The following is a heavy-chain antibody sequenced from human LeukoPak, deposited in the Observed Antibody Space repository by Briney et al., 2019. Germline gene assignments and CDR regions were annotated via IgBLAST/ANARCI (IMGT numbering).Heavy chain of an antibody. Sequence: GGSLRLSCAASGFTFSSYAMSWVRQAPGKGLEWVSAISGSGGSTYYADSVKGRFTISRDNPKNTLYLQMNSLRAEDTAVYYCAKVRYCDIFGYFDYWGQGTLVTVSS. CDR2: ISGSGGST. V-gene: IGHV3-23*01. CDR1: GFTFSSYA. D-gene: IGHD3-9*01. J-gene: IGHJ4*02. CDR3: AKVRYCDIFGYFDY.